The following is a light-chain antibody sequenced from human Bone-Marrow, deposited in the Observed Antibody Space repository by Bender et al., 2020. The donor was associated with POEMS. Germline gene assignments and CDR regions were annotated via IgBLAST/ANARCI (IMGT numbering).Light chain of an antibody. CDR2: SSH. J-gene: IGLJ3*02. V-gene: IGLV1-44*01. CDR3: AVWDDSLNGWV. Sequence: QSVLTQPPSASGTPGQRVTISCSGGSSNIGAHAVNWYQHLPGPAPKLLIYSSHRRPSEVPDRCSGSRSGTSASLAISGLQSEDDADYYCAVWDDSLNGWVFGGGTKLTVL. CDR1: SSNIGAHA.